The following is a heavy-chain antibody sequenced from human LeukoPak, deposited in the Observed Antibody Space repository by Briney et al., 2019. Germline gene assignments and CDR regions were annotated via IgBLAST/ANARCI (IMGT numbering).Heavy chain of an antibody. V-gene: IGHV1-2*02. Sequence: ASVKVSCKTSGYSFTDYYMHWVRQAPGQGLEWMGWINPNSGGTSSAQKFQGRINMTRDTSITTVYMEVTWLTSDDTAIYYCARADRLHGGPYLIGPWGQGTLVTVSS. CDR3: ARADRLHGGPYLIGP. CDR2: INPNSGGT. J-gene: IGHJ5*02. CDR1: GYSFTDYY. D-gene: IGHD3-16*01.